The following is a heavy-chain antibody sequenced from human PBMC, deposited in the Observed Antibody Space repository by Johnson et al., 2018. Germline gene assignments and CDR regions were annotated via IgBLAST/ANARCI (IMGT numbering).Heavy chain of an antibody. CDR1: GFTFSSYS. CDR3: ARGVESSSGNWFDP. CDR2: ISSSSSYI. V-gene: IGHV3-21*01. Sequence: VQLVQSGGGLVKPGGSLRLSCAASGFTFSSYSMNWVRQAPGKGLEWVSSISSSSSYIYYADSVKGRFTISRDNAKNSLYLQMNSLRAEDTAVYYCARGVESSSGNWFDPWGQGTTVTVSS. J-gene: IGHJ5*02. D-gene: IGHD6-6*01.